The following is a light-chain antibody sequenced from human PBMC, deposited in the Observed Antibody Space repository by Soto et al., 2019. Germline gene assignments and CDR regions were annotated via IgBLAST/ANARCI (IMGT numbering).Light chain of an antibody. CDR1: QNINTN. CDR2: DAH. V-gene: IGKV3-15*01. J-gene: IGKJ4*01. CDR3: QQYDYWPPLT. Sequence: EIVMTQSPATLSVSPGERATFSCRASQNINTNLAWYQQKPGQAPRLLIYDAHTRATGIPARFSGSGSGTEFSLTISSLQSEDSAVYFCQQYDYWPPLTFGGGTKLEI.